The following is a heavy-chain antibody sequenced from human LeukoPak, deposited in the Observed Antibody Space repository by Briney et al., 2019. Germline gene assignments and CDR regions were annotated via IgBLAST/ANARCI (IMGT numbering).Heavy chain of an antibody. CDR3: ARGGGYGGNSVGPPGY. CDR1: GGTFSSYA. J-gene: IGHJ4*02. Sequence: GASVKVSCKASGGTFSSYAISWVRQAPGQGLEWMGGIIPIFGTANYAQKFQGRVTITTDESTSTAYMELSSLRSEDTAVYYCARGGGYGGNSVGPPGYWGQGTLVTVSS. V-gene: IGHV1-69*05. D-gene: IGHD4-23*01. CDR2: IIPIFGTA.